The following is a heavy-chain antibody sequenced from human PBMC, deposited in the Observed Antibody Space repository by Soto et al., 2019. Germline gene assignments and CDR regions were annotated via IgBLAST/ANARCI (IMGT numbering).Heavy chain of an antibody. Sequence: QVHLVQSGAEVKKPGASVKVSCKGSGYAFTTYGITWVRQAPGQGLEWMGWISAHNGNTNYAQKLQGRVTVTRDTSTXXAYMELRXXXXXXTAVYYCARGRYGDYWGQGALVTVSS. CDR1: GYAFTTYG. CDR2: ISAHNGNT. CDR3: ARGRYGDY. J-gene: IGHJ4*02. D-gene: IGHD1-1*01. V-gene: IGHV1-18*01.